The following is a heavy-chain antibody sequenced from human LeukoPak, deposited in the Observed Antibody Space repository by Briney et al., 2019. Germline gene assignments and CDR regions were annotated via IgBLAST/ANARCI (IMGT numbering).Heavy chain of an antibody. V-gene: IGHV1-8*01. D-gene: IGHD5-18*01. CDR2: MNPNSGNT. CDR1: GYTFTSYD. J-gene: IGHJ4*02. Sequence: ASVKVSCKASGYTFTSYDINWVRPVTGQGLEWMGWMNPNSGNTGYAQKFQGRVTMTRNTSISTAYMELSSLRSEDTAVYYCAREPNSYGEYYFDYWGQGTLVTVSS. CDR3: AREPNSYGEYYFDY.